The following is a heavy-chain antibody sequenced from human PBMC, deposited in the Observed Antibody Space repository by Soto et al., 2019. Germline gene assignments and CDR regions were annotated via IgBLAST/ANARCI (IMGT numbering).Heavy chain of an antibody. CDR1: GGSISSGGYY. V-gene: IGHV4-31*03. Sequence: SETLSLTCTVSGGSISSGGYYWSWIRQHPGKGLEWIGYIYYSGSTYYNPSLKSRVTISVDTSKNQFSLKLSSVTAADTAVYYCARGTAAAGIPFDYWGQGTLVTSPQ. CDR2: IYYSGST. J-gene: IGHJ4*02. CDR3: ARGTAAAGIPFDY. D-gene: IGHD6-13*01.